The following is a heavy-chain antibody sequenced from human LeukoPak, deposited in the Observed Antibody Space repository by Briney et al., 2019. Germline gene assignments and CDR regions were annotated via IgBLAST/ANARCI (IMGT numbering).Heavy chain of an antibody. Sequence: GGTLRLSCAASGFTFSRYEMNWVSQAPGTGLEWVSGSSGSGRSTFYADSVKGRFTIYRDNSKNTLYLQMNTLRAADTAVYYGAKDTVNSCSSYWGQGTLVTVSS. J-gene: IGHJ4*02. D-gene: IGHD4-17*01. V-gene: IGHV3-23*01. CDR3: AKDTVNSCSSY. CDR2: SSGSGRST. CDR1: GFTFSRYE.